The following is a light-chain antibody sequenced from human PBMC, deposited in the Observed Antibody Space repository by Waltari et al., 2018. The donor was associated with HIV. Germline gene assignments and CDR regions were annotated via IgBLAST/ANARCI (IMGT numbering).Light chain of an antibody. Sequence: QSVLTQPPSVSAAPRQRVTISCSGSSSNIGNNAVNWYQQLPGKAPKLLIYYDDLLPSWVSARFSGSKSGTSASLAISGLHSDDEADYYCAAWDDSLHGYVFGPGTKVTV. CDR1: SSNIGNNA. CDR3: AAWDDSLHGYV. V-gene: IGLV1-36*01. J-gene: IGLJ1*01. CDR2: YDD.